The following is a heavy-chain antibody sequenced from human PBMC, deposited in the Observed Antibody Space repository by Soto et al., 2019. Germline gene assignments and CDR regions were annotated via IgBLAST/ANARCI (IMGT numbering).Heavy chain of an antibody. V-gene: IGHV3-73*01. J-gene: IGHJ5*02. CDR1: GFTFSGSA. CDR3: AKPRSSLEWPPFDP. D-gene: IGHD3-3*01. Sequence: GGSLRLSCAASGFTFSGSAMHWVRQASGKGLEWVGRIRSKPNNYATAYAASVQGRFTISRDNSKNTLFLHMTNLRPEDTAVYYCAKPRSSLEWPPFDPWGHGTLVTVSS. CDR2: IRSKPNNYAT.